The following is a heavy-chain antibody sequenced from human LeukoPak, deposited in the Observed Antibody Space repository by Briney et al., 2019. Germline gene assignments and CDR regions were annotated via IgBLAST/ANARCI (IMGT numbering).Heavy chain of an antibody. CDR2: IYTSGST. CDR3: ARGIADPYSFDS. V-gene: IGHV4-4*07. Sequence: SETLSLTCTVSGGSISSYYWSWHRQPAGKGLEWIGRIYTSGSTNYSPSLKSRVTMSVDKSKNQFSLNLSSVTAADTAVYYCARGIADPYSFDSWGQGTLVTVSS. D-gene: IGHD6-13*01. CDR1: GGSISSYY. J-gene: IGHJ4*02.